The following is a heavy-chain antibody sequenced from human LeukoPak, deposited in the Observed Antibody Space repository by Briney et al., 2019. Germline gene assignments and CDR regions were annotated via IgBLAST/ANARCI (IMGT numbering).Heavy chain of an antibody. CDR3: ARLTIGYYGMDV. Sequence: ASVKVSCKASGDTFTSYGISWVRQAPGQGLEWVGWISAYNGNTNYAQKLQGRVTMTTDTSTSTAYMELRSLRSDDTAVYYCARLTIGYYGMDVWGQGTTVTVSS. V-gene: IGHV1-18*01. CDR1: GDTFTSYG. CDR2: ISAYNGNT. J-gene: IGHJ6*02.